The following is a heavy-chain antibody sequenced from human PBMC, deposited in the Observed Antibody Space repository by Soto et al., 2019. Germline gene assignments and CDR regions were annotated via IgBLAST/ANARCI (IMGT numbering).Heavy chain of an antibody. V-gene: IGHV4-34*02. CDR2: VTHSGST. Sequence: QVHLQQWGAGLLKPSDTRSLTCGVYGGSLRGSYWSWIRQPPGKALEWLGKVTHSGSTTFNPSLKSRVSVSVDTSDNQFSLKLTSVTAADTAVYYCARGHIPVYGPVPDYFDSWGQGTLVTVSS. D-gene: IGHD2-21*01. CDR3: ARGHIPVYGPVPDYFDS. CDR1: GGSLRGSY. J-gene: IGHJ4*02.